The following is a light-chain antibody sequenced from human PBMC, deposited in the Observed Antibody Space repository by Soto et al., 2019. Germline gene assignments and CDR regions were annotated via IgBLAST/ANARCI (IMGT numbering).Light chain of an antibody. J-gene: IGKJ1*01. CDR2: GVS. CDR1: QSVSSN. CDR3: QQRSNWPPT. Sequence: ETVMTQSPATLSVSPGERATLSCRASQSVSSNLAWYQQKPGQAPRLLIYGVSSRATGIPARFSGSGSGTDFTLTITSLEPEDFAVYYCQQRSNWPPTFGQGTKVDI. V-gene: IGKV3D-15*01.